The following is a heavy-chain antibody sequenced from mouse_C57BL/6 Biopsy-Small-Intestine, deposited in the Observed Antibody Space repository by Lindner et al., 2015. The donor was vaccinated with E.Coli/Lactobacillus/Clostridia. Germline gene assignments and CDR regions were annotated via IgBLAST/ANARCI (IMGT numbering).Heavy chain of an antibody. V-gene: IGHV1-81*01. J-gene: IGHJ2*03. CDR3: AKVTTVVAHFDY. CDR1: GYTFTSYG. Sequence: VQLQESGAELARPGASVKLSCKASGYTFTSYGIIWVKQRTGQGLEWIGEIYPRSGNTYYNEKFKGKATLTADKPSSTAYMDLRSLTSEDSAVYFCAKVTTVVAHFDYWGQGTSLTVSS. CDR2: IYPRSGNT. D-gene: IGHD1-1*01.